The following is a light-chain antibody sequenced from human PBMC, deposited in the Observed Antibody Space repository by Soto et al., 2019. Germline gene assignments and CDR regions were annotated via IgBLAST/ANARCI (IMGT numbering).Light chain of an antibody. Sequence: VHMTQSASSLSASVGDRVTVTCRTSQNIYNYLNWYQQEQGKAPKLLIYGASSVQSGVPLRFSGSGYGTDFNLTISSLQTEDFATYYCEQTYSTPVTFGQGTRLEIK. CDR1: QNIYNY. CDR3: EQTYSTPVT. CDR2: GAS. V-gene: IGKV1-39*01. J-gene: IGKJ5*01.